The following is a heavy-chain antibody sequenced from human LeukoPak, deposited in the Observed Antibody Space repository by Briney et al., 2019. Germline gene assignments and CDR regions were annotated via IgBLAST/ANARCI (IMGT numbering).Heavy chain of an antibody. CDR3: AGHCGTLGYFDN. CDR1: GGSISTSY. Sequence: PSETLSLTCTVSGGSISTSYWRWIRHPPGKGWEWIIYVSHSGTTNYNPSLRRRVTISADTSKNQLSLKVKSVPAADVYVCYCAGHCGTLGYFDNWGQGTLVSVSS. D-gene: IGHD1-26*01. CDR2: VSHSGTT. J-gene: IGHJ4*02. V-gene: IGHV4-59*08.